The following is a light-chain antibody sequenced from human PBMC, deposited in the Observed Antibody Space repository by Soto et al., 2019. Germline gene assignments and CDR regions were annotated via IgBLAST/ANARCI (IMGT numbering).Light chain of an antibody. J-gene: IGKJ1*01. CDR1: ESVASSY. Sequence: EIVLTQSPGTLSLSPGKRATLSCRASESVASSYLAWYQQKPGQAPRLLIYGASSRATGIPDRFSGRGSGTDFTLTISRLEPEDFAVYYCQQYGSSPWAFGPGTKLEIK. CDR2: GAS. V-gene: IGKV3-20*01. CDR3: QQYGSSPWA.